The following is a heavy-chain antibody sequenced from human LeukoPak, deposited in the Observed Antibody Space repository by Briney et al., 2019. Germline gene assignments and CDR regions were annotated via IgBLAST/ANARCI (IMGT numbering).Heavy chain of an antibody. CDR3: AIDRDSSWDAPDY. CDR1: GFTFSSYG. V-gene: IGHV3-30*02. J-gene: IGHJ4*02. D-gene: IGHD6-13*01. Sequence: GGSLRLSCAASGFTFSSYGMHWVRQAPGKGLEWVAFIRYDGSNKYYADSVKGRFTISRDNSKNTLYLQMNSLRAEDTAVYYCAIDRDSSWDAPDYWGQGTLVTVSS. CDR2: IRYDGSNK.